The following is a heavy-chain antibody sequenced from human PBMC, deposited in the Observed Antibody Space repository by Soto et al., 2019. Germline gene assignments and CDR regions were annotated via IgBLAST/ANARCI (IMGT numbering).Heavy chain of an antibody. CDR1: GFTFSDHY. Sequence: EVQLVESGGGLVQPGGSLRLSCAASGFTFSDHYMDWVRQAPGKGLEWVGRTRNKAYTYTTEYAASVKGTFTISRENSNTSLHLQMSSFNPGDTAVHYRRTSFRGGDSYCMGVRCQGTTVTVCS. CDR2: TRNKAYTYTT. J-gene: IGHJ6*02. V-gene: IGHV3-72*01. D-gene: IGHD2-21*01. CDR3: RTSFRGGDSYCMGV.